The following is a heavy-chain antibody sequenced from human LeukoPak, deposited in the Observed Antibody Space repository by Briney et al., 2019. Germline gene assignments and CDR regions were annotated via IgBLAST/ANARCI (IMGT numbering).Heavy chain of an antibody. CDR2: ISSSSTT. Sequence: GGSLRLSCVGSGFTFSSYHMNWVRQAPGKGLEWVSYISSSSTTYYADSVKGRFTISRDNAKNSLYLQTNSLRAEDTAVYYCARAQYYSDSTGYYYLHYWGQGTLVTVSS. V-gene: IGHV3-48*01. D-gene: IGHD3-22*01. J-gene: IGHJ4*02. CDR3: ARAQYYSDSTGYYYLHY. CDR1: GFTFSSYH.